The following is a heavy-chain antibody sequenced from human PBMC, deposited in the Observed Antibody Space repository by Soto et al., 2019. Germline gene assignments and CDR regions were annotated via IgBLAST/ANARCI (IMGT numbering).Heavy chain of an antibody. D-gene: IGHD2-15*01. CDR1: GGSISSSNW. V-gene: IGHV4-4*02. J-gene: IGHJ4*02. CDR3: ARVYCSGGSCKRGDYFDY. CDR2: IYHSGST. Sequence: SETLSLTGAVSGGSISSSNWWSWVRQPPGKGLEWIGEIYHSGSTNYNPSLKSRVTISVDKSKNQFSLKLSSVTAADTAVYYCARVYCSGGSCKRGDYFDYWGQGTLVTVSS.